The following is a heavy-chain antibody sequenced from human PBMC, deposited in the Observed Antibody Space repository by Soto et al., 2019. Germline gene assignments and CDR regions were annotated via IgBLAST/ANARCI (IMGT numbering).Heavy chain of an antibody. CDR1: GGTFSSYA. CDR2: IIPIFGTA. CDR3: ARAEYDSSGYYIAEYFPH. V-gene: IGHV1-69*13. D-gene: IGHD3-22*01. J-gene: IGHJ1*01. Sequence: SVKVSCKASGGTFSSYAISWVRQAPGQGLEWMGGIIPIFGTANYAQKFQGRVTITADESTSTAYMELSSLRSEDTAVYYCARAEYDSSGYYIAEYFPHWGQGTLVTVSS.